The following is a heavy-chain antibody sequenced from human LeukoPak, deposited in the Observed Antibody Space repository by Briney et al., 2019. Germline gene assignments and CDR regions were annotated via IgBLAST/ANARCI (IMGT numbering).Heavy chain of an antibody. J-gene: IGHJ3*01. CDR2: VSSDGSIT. V-gene: IGHV3-30-3*01. CDR1: GFTFSTYS. Sequence: QPGRSLRLSCAAPGFTFSTYSMHWVRQAPGKGLEWVAVVSSDGSITPYGDSVKGRPTISRDNAKNTLYLQMSSLRAEDTAVYYCARDHHGIHSAFDVWGQGTMVTVS. D-gene: IGHD1-14*01. CDR3: ARDHHGIHSAFDV.